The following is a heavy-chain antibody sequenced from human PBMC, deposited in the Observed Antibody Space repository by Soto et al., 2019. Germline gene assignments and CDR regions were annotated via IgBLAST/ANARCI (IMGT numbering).Heavy chain of an antibody. D-gene: IGHD3-10*01. V-gene: IGHV1-24*01. J-gene: IGHJ4*02. CDR3: ATPVLWFGELSGFDY. Sequence: GASVKVSCKVSGYTLTELSMHWVRQAPGKGLEWMGGFDPEDGETIYAQKFQGRVTMTEDTSTDTAYMELSSLRSEDTAVYYCATPVLWFGELSGFDYWGQGTLVTVSS. CDR2: FDPEDGET. CDR1: GYTLTELS.